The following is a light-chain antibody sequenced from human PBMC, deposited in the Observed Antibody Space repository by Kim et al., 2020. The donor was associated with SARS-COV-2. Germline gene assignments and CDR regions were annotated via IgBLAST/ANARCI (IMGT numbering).Light chain of an antibody. Sequence: SYELTQPPSVSVSPGQTASITCSGDKLGDKYACWYQQKPGQSPVLVIYQDSKRPSVIPERFSGSNSGNTATLTIIGTQAMDEADYYCQAWDSSTVVFGGGTQLTVL. V-gene: IGLV3-1*01. CDR2: QDS. J-gene: IGLJ2*01. CDR3: QAWDSSTVV. CDR1: KLGDKY.